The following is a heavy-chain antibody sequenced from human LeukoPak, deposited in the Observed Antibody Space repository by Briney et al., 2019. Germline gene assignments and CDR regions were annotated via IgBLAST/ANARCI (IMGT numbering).Heavy chain of an antibody. Sequence: GGSLRLSCAASGFTFSSYAMHWVRQAPGKGLEWVSAISGSGGSTYYADSVKGRFTISRDNSKNTLYLQMNSLRAEDTAVYYCAKRYCSSTSCYMGYFDYWGQGTLVTVSS. D-gene: IGHD2-2*02. CDR3: AKRYCSSTSCYMGYFDY. CDR1: GFTFSSYA. J-gene: IGHJ4*02. V-gene: IGHV3-23*01. CDR2: ISGSGGST.